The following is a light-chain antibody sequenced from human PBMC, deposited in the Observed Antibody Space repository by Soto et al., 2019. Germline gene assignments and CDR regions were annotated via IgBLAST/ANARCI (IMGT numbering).Light chain of an antibody. CDR1: QSISDW. Sequence: DVQMTQSPSTLSASVGDRVIITCRASQSISDWLAWYQQKAGKAPKLLIYKASNLESGVPSRFRGSGFGTEFTLTISSLQPDDFGTYYCQQFNTWTFGQGTKVEIK. J-gene: IGKJ1*01. V-gene: IGKV1-5*03. CDR3: QQFNTWT. CDR2: KAS.